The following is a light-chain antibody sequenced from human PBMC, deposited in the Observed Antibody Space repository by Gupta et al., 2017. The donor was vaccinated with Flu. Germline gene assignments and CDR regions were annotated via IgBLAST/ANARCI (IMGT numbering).Light chain of an antibody. J-gene: IGKJ4*01. V-gene: IGKV3-11*01. CDR3: QQRRYWPLT. CDR2: DAS. Sequence: PATLSLSPGESAPPSCRARQSVRSELAWYQQKPRQAPRLLIHDASNRATGIPARFSGSGSGTVFALTISSLEPEDFALYYCQQRRYWPLTFGGGTKVEIK. CDR1: QSVRSE.